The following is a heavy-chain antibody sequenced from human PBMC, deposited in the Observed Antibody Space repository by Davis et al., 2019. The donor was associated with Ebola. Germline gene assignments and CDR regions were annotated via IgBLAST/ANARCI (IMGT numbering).Heavy chain of an antibody. CDR2: ISSSGSTI. CDR3: AKDKGFWVPPDWFGP. D-gene: IGHD3-16*01. Sequence: GGSLRLSCAASGFTFSSYEMNWVRQAPGKGLAWVSYISSSGSTIYYANSVKGRFTISRDNSKNTLSLHMNSVRGEDTAVYYCAKDKGFWVPPDWFGPWGQGVQVTVSS. J-gene: IGHJ5*02. CDR1: GFTFSSYE. V-gene: IGHV3-48*03.